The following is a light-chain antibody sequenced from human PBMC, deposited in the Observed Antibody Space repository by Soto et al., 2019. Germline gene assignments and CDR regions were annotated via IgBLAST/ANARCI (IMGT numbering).Light chain of an antibody. CDR2: EVT. CDR1: SSDVGGFNY. V-gene: IGLV2-14*01. CDR3: SSYTSSAYVV. Sequence: QSALTQPASVSGSPGRSITISCTGTSSDVGGFNYVSWYQLHPGKAPKLMIYEVTNRPSGISNRFSGSKSGNTASLTISGLQAEDEADYYCSSYTSSAYVVFGGGTQLTVL. J-gene: IGLJ2*01.